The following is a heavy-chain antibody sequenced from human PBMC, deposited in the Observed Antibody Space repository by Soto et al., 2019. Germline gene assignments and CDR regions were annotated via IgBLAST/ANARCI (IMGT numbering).Heavy chain of an antibody. CDR1: GFTFSSYA. Sequence: GGSLRLSCAASGFTFSSYAMSWVRQAPGKGLEWVSAISGSGGSTYYADSVKGRFTISRDNSKNTLYLQMNSLRAEDTAVYYCAILPQSAAAGRWYPANYWGQGTLVTVSS. V-gene: IGHV3-23*01. CDR3: AILPQSAAAGRWYPANY. CDR2: ISGSGGST. D-gene: IGHD6-13*01. J-gene: IGHJ4*02.